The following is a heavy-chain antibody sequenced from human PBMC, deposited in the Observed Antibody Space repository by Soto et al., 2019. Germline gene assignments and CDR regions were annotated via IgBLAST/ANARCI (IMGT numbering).Heavy chain of an antibody. V-gene: IGHV5-51*01. CDR2: IYPDDSDI. J-gene: IGHJ3*02. CDR3: ARNTLGVDTAMVPGTFDI. Sequence: SGESLKISCKGSGYRFTNYWIAWVRQMPGKGLEWMGIIYPDDSDIRYSPSFQGQVTISADKSISTAYLQWSSLRASDTAMFYCARNTLGVDTAMVPGTFDIWGQGTMVTVSS. CDR1: GYRFTNYW. D-gene: IGHD5-18*01.